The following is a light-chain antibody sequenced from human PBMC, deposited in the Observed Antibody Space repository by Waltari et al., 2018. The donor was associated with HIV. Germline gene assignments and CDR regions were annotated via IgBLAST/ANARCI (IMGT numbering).Light chain of an antibody. CDR3: QVWDSSIEQVL. CDR1: NIERKS. CDR2: YDK. Sequence: SVLTQPPSVSVAPGMTARITCGGKNIERKSVHWYQQKPGQAPILVIYYDKDRPSGSPERLYGSNSGNTATLTITRVGAGDEADYYCQVWDSSIEQVLFGGGTKLTVL. J-gene: IGLJ3*02. V-gene: IGLV3-21*01.